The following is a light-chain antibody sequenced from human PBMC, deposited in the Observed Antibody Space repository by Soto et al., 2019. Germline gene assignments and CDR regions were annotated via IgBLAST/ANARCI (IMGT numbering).Light chain of an antibody. CDR2: GNN. J-gene: IGLJ2*01. CDR3: LSYDSSRSGSRV. Sequence: QAVVTQPPSVSGAPGQRVTISCTGSSSNIEAGYDVHWYQQLPGTAPKLLIYGNNNRPSGVPDRVSGSNSGTSASLAITGLEAEDEADYYCLSYDSSRSGSRVFGGGTKLTVL. CDR1: SSNIEAGYD. V-gene: IGLV1-40*01.